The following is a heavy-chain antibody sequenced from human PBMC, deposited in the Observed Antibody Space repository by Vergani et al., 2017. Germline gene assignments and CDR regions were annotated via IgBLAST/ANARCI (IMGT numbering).Heavy chain of an antibody. CDR2: ISYDGSNK. Sequence: VQLVESGGGLVQPGGSLRLSCAASGFTFSSYGMHWVRQAPGKGLEWVAVISYDGSNKYYADSVKGRFTISRDNSKNTLYLQMNSLRAEDTAVYYCAKDMGLPRGAAGTALDYWGQGTLVTVSS. D-gene: IGHD6-13*01. J-gene: IGHJ4*02. CDR3: AKDMGLPRGAAGTALDY. CDR1: GFTFSSYG. V-gene: IGHV3-30*18.